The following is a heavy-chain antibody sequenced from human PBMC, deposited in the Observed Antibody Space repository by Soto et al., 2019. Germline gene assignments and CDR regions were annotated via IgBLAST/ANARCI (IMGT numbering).Heavy chain of an antibody. J-gene: IGHJ4*02. Sequence: QVQLVESGGGVVQPGRSLRLSCAASGLTFSSYGMHWVRLAPGKGLEWVAVIWYDGSNKYYAESVKGRFTISRDNSKNTLYLQMNSLRAEDTAVYYCGRACSYGYYFDYWGQGTLVTVSS. D-gene: IGHD5-18*01. CDR1: GLTFSSYG. V-gene: IGHV3-33*01. CDR2: IWYDGSNK. CDR3: GRACSYGYYFDY.